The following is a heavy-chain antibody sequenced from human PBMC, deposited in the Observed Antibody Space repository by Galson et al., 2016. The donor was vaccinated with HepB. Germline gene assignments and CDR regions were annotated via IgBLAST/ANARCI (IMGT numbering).Heavy chain of an antibody. J-gene: IGHJ4*02. D-gene: IGHD1-26*01. CDR2: IKKDGSEK. CDR1: DFIFDNYW. V-gene: IGHV3-7*03. CDR3: ATRPQAQGEPLPSAMRCFDF. Sequence: SLRLSCAASDFIFDNYWVTWVCQAPGKGLEWVANIKKDGSEKNYVDSVKGRFTISRDNAKNSLYLQMNSLRAEDTAVYYCATRPQAQGEPLPSAMRCFDFWGQGTLVTVSS.